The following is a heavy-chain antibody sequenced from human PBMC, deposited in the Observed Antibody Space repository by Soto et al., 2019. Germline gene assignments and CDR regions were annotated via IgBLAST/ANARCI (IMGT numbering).Heavy chain of an antibody. Sequence: GGSLRLSCAASGFTFSSYAMSWVRQAPGKGLEWVSAISGSGGSTYYADSVKGRFTISRDNSKNTLYLQMSSMRAEDTAVYYCATYLGYYGSGSYRPNYYYYMDVWGKGTRVTVSS. CDR1: GFTFSSYA. V-gene: IGHV3-23*01. J-gene: IGHJ6*03. CDR2: ISGSGGST. D-gene: IGHD3-10*01. CDR3: ATYLGYYGSGSYRPNYYYYMDV.